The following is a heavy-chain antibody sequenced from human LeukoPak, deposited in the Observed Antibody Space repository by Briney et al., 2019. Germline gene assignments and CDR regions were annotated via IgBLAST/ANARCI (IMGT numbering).Heavy chain of an antibody. V-gene: IGHV3-23*05. CDR1: GFSFSIYA. D-gene: IGHD6-19*01. CDR3: AKRGAGSGGLHH. J-gene: IGHJ5*02. Sequence: GGSLRLSCAASGFSFSIYAMAWVRQAPGKGLEWVSTFFSDIGKRDYADSVKGRFTISIDISKNVLYLQMNNLRVEDTAVYYCAKRGAGSGGLHHWGQGTLVPVSS. CDR2: FFSDIGKR.